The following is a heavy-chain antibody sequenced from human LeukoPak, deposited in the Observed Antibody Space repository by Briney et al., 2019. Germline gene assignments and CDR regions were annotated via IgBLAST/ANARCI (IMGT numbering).Heavy chain of an antibody. CDR1: GGSISSYY. CDR3: ASLSEYCSAGSCYLGWFDP. V-gene: IGHV4-59*01. D-gene: IGHD2-15*01. Sequence: SETLSLTCSVSGGSISSYYWSWIRQPPGKGLEWIGYMYYSGSTNYNPSLKSRVSMSVDTSKNQFSLKLNSVTAADTAVYYCASLSEYCSAGSCYLGWFDPWGQGTLVTVSS. CDR2: MYYSGST. J-gene: IGHJ5*02.